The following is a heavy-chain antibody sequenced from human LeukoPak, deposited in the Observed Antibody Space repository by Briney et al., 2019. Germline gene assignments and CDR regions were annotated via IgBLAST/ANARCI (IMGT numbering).Heavy chain of an antibody. D-gene: IGHD3-10*01. Sequence: GGSLRLSCAASGFTFSNYWMSWVRQAPGKGLEWVANIMQDGSDKSYVDSVKGRFTISRDNAKNSLYLQMNSLRAEDMAVYYCARVLGGVSGYFSDYWGQGALVTVSS. CDR2: IMQDGSDK. CDR1: GFTFSNYW. CDR3: ARVLGGVSGYFSDY. V-gene: IGHV3-7*01. J-gene: IGHJ4*02.